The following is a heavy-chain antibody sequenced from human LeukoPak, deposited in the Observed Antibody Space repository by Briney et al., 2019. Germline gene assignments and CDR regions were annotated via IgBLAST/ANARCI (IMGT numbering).Heavy chain of an antibody. D-gene: IGHD4-23*01. V-gene: IGHV4-39*01. J-gene: IGHJ4*02. CDR1: GGSISSSSYY. Sequence: SETLSLTCTVSGGSISSSSYYWGWIRQPPGKGLEWIGSIYYSGSTYYNPSLKSRVTISVDTSKNQFSLKLSSVTAADTAVYYCAIHGTTVVTFSFDYWGQGTLVTVSS. CDR2: IYYSGST. CDR3: AIHGTTVVTFSFDY.